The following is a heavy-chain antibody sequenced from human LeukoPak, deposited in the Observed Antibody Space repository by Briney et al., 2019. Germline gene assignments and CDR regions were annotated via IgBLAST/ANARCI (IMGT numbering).Heavy chain of an antibody. CDR3: ARDGYSSGWYAFDI. V-gene: IGHV4-39*02. Sequence: PSETLSLTCTVSDGSISSSSYYWGWIRQPPGKGLEWIGSIYYSGSTYYNPSLKSRVTISVDTSENQFSLKLSSVTAADTAVYYCARDGYSSGWYAFDIWGQGTMVTVSS. J-gene: IGHJ3*02. CDR2: IYYSGST. D-gene: IGHD6-13*01. CDR1: DGSISSSSYY.